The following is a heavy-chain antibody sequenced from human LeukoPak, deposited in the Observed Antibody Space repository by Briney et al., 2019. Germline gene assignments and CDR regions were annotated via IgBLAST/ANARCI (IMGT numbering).Heavy chain of an antibody. CDR1: GYTFTGYY. D-gene: IGHD5-12*01. CDR2: INPNSGGT. J-gene: IGHJ4*02. Sequence: ASVKVSFKASGYTFTGYYIHWVRQAPGQGLEWMGWINPNSGGTNYAQKFQGWVTMTRDTPITTAYMELSRLRSDDTAVYYCAIGYSGYDHALFDYWGQGTLVTVSS. CDR3: AIGYSGYDHALFDY. V-gene: IGHV1-2*04.